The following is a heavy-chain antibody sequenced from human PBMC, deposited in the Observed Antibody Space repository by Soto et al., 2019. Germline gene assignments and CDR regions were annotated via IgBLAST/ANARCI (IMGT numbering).Heavy chain of an antibody. J-gene: IGHJ4*02. D-gene: IGHD2-21*01. V-gene: IGHV1-69*01. Sequence: QVQLVQSGAEVKEPGSSVKVSCKASGGCNLRDYRTTWLRRAPGQGFEWRGGIIPKLGSANSAQNFQARVTITAAESTHQVYMALRSLRAADTAVYDCALGGDVDNFGAVYCCQGT. CDR2: IIPKLGSA. CDR1: GGCNLRDYR. CDR3: ALGGDVDNFGAVY.